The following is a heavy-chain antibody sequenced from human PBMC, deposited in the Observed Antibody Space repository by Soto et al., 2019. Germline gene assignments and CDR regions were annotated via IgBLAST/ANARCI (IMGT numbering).Heavy chain of an antibody. Sequence: QVQLVQSGAEVKKPGSSVKVSCKASGGTFSSYAISWVRQAPGQGLEWMGGIIPIFGTANYAQKFQGRVTITADESTSTAYMELSSLGSEDTAVYYCARTKASIAARPDYYYGMDVWGQGTTVTVSS. CDR2: IIPIFGTA. D-gene: IGHD6-6*01. CDR1: GGTFSSYA. J-gene: IGHJ6*02. CDR3: ARTKASIAARPDYYYGMDV. V-gene: IGHV1-69*01.